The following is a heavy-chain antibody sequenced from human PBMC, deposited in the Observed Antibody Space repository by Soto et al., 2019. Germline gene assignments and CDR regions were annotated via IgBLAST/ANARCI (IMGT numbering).Heavy chain of an antibody. D-gene: IGHD4-4*01. V-gene: IGHV4-34*01. J-gene: IGHJ3*02. CDR3: ARRTTVTVLAGAFDI. CDR2: INHSGST. Sequence: SETLSLTCAVYGGSFSGYYWSWIRQPPGKGLEWIGEINHSGSTNYNPSLKSRVTISVDTSKNQFSLKLSSVTAADTAVYYCARRTTVTVLAGAFDIWGQGTMVTVSS. CDR1: GGSFSGYY.